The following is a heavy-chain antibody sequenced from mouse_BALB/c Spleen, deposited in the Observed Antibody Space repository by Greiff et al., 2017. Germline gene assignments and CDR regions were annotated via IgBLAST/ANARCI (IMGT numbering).Heavy chain of an antibody. CDR2: ISSGGSYT. Sequence: EVKLMESGGDLVKPGGSLKLSCAASGFTFSSYGMSWVRQTPDKRLEWVATISSGGSYTYYPDSVKGRFTISRDNAKNTLYLQMSSLKSEDTAMYYCETPHDYGGQGTTLTVSS. V-gene: IGHV5-6*01. CDR3: ETPHDY. CDR1: GFTFSSYG. J-gene: IGHJ2*01.